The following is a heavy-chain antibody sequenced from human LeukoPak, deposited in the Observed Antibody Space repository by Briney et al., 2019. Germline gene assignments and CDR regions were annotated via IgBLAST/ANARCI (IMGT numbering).Heavy chain of an antibody. CDR3: AKSGYYPYYFDY. V-gene: IGHV3-20*04. CDR1: GFTFDDYG. D-gene: IGHD3-22*01. CDR2: INWNGGST. Sequence: GGSLRLSCAASGFTFDDYGVSWVRQAPGKGLEWVSGINWNGGSTVYADSVKGRFTISRDNAKNSLYLQMNSLRAEDTALYYCAKSGYYPYYFDYWGQGTLVTVSS. J-gene: IGHJ4*02.